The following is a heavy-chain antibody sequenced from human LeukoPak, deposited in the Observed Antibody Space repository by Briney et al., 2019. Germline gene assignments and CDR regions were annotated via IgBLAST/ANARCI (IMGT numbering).Heavy chain of an antibody. D-gene: IGHD3-3*01. CDR1: GYTFTGYY. Sequence: ASVKVSCKASGYTFTGYYMHWVRQAPGQGLEWMGWINPNSGGTNYAQKFQGRVTMTRDTSISTAYMELSRLRSDDTAVHYCVVLDFWSGSQPWGQGTLVTVSS. J-gene: IGHJ5*02. CDR2: INPNSGGT. CDR3: VVLDFWSGSQP. V-gene: IGHV1-2*02.